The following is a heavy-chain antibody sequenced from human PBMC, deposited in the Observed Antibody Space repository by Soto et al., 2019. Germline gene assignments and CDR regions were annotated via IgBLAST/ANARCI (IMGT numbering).Heavy chain of an antibody. Sequence: QVQLVQSGAEVKKPGSSVKVSCKASGGTFSSYAISCVRQAPGQGLEWMGGIIPIFGTANYAQKFQGRVTITADESTSTAYMELSSLRSEDTAVYYCARDGYYDSSGYAPYFDYWGQGTLVTVSS. J-gene: IGHJ4*02. CDR3: ARDGYYDSSGYAPYFDY. CDR1: GGTFSSYA. D-gene: IGHD3-22*01. V-gene: IGHV1-69*01. CDR2: IIPIFGTA.